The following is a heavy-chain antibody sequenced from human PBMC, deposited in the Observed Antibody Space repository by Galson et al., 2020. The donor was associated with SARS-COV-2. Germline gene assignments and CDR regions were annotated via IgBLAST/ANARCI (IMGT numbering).Heavy chain of an antibody. CDR1: GYTFTNYD. D-gene: IGHD5-18*01. CDR3: ARVWERGFSYGNWYAP. Sequence: ASVKVSCKASGYTFTNYDINWVRQATGQGLEWMGWMNPKSGNTGYVQKFQGRVTMTRDTSINTAYMELSSLRFEDTAVYYCARVWERGFSYGNWYAPWDKGTLVNASS. CDR2: MNPKSGNT. V-gene: IGHV1-8*01. J-gene: IGHJ5*02.